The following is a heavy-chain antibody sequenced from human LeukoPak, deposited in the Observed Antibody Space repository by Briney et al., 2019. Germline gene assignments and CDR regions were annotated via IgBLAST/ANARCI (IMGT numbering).Heavy chain of an antibody. Sequence: GGSLRLSCAASGVTVSSDYMSWVRQAPGKGLEWVSVIYRDGSTYYADSVKGRFTISRHNSKNTLFLQMDSLRTEDTAIYYCASRMTFGGQGTLVTVS. CDR2: IYRDGST. V-gene: IGHV3-53*04. D-gene: IGHD2/OR15-2a*01. J-gene: IGHJ4*02. CDR3: ASRMTF. CDR1: GVTVSSDY.